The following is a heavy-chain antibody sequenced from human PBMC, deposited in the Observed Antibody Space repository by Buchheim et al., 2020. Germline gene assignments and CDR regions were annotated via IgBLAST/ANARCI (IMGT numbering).Heavy chain of an antibody. CDR1: GFTFSSYA. D-gene: IGHD4-23*01. CDR2: FSGSGGST. V-gene: IGHV3-23*01. Sequence: EVQLLESGGGLVQPGGSLRLSCAASGFTFSSYAMNWVRQAPGKGLEWVLGFSGSGGSTYYADSVKGRFTISRDNSKNTLYLQMNRLRAEDTAVYYCARVVYGGYYYGMDVWRQGTT. CDR3: ARVVYGGYYYGMDV. J-gene: IGHJ6*02.